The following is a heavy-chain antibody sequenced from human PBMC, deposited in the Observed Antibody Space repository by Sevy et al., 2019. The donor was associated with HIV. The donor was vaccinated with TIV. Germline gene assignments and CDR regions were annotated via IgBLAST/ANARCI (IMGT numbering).Heavy chain of an antibody. D-gene: IGHD3-10*01. V-gene: IGHV3-74*01. CDR3: ARATHGDWFDP. Sequence: GGSLRLSCAASGFTFSSYWMHWVRQAPGKGLVRVSRINSDGSSTSYADSVKGRFTISRDNAKNTLYLQMNSLRAEDTAVYYCARATHGDWFDPWGQGTLVTVSS. CDR1: GFTFSSYW. J-gene: IGHJ5*02. CDR2: INSDGSST.